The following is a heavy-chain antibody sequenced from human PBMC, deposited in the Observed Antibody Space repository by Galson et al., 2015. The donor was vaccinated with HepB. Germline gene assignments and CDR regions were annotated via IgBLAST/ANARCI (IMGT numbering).Heavy chain of an antibody. Sequence: SLRLSCAVSGFTFSSYAFNWVREAPGQGLEWVAVISYDGSNKNYADYVKGRFTISRDESRSTPHLELNSLRAEDTAIYYCARDKGPSRSWVDGLIYYGLAVWGQGTTVTVSS. CDR3: ARDKGPSRSWVDGLIYYGLAV. CDR1: GFTFSSYA. V-gene: IGHV3-30*04. J-gene: IGHJ6*02. D-gene: IGHD6-13*01. CDR2: ISYDGSNK.